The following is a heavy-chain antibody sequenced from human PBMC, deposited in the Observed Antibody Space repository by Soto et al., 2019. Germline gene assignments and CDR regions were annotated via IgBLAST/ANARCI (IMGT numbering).Heavy chain of an antibody. CDR2: IYYSDSI. V-gene: IGHV4-59*01. CDR1: GGYISSGD. J-gene: IGHJ5*02. CDR3: ARAYYDASGYGLDP. D-gene: IGHD3-22*01. Sequence: SETLSLTSTVSGGYISSGDWSWIRQPPGKGLEWIGYIYYSDSINYNPSLKSRVIISVDTSKNQFSLSLNSVTAADTAVYYCARAYYDASGYGLDPWGQGTLVTVSS.